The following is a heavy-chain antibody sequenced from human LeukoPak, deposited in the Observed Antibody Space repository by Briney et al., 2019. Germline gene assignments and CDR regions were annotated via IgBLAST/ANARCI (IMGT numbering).Heavy chain of an antibody. Sequence: GGSLRLSCAASGFTFSNAWMSWVRQAPGKGLEGVGRIKSKTDGGATDYAAPVKGRFTISRDDSKNTLYLQMNSLKTEDTAAYYCTTDGRVSTMVRGVIYYYYGMDVWGKGTTVTVSS. CDR2: IKSKTDGGAT. J-gene: IGHJ6*04. V-gene: IGHV3-15*01. D-gene: IGHD3-10*01. CDR1: GFTFSNAW. CDR3: TTDGRVSTMVRGVIYYYYGMDV.